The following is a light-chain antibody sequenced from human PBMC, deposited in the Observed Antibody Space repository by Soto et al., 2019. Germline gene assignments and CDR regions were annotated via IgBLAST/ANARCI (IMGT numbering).Light chain of an antibody. CDR3: QQYNNWPPTWT. V-gene: IGKV3-20*01. CDR1: QSVSNDF. J-gene: IGKJ1*01. Sequence: EIVLTQSPGILSLSPGERATLSCRASQSVSNDFLAWYQQKPGQAPRLLIYGASTRATDVPDRFSGSGSGADFTLSISRLEPEDFAVYYCQQYNNWPPTWTFGQGTKVEIK. CDR2: GAS.